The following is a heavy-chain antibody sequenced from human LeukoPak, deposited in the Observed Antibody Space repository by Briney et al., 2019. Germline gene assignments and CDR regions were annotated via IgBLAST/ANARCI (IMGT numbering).Heavy chain of an antibody. Sequence: GGSLRLSCAASGFTFTTYWMHWVRQAPGKGLVWVSHINSDGSITSYADSVKGRFTISRDNAENTLYLQMNSLRAEDTAVYYCARDAVDTANAVWGQGTTVTVSS. D-gene: IGHD5-18*01. CDR3: ARDAVDTANAV. J-gene: IGHJ6*02. CDR1: GFTFTTYW. CDR2: INSDGSIT. V-gene: IGHV3-74*01.